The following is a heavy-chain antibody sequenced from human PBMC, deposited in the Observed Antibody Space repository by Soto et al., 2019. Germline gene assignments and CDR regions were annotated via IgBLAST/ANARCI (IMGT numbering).Heavy chain of an antibody. Sequence: QVQLQESGPGLVKPSQTLSLTCTVSGGSISSGGYYWSWIRQHPGKGLEWIGYIYYSGSTYYNPSLKSRVTMSVDTSKNQFSLKLSSVTAADTAVYYCARGGSSGYYYSDAFDIWGQGTMVTVSS. CDR2: IYYSGST. D-gene: IGHD3-22*01. CDR1: GGSISSGGYY. V-gene: IGHV4-31*03. J-gene: IGHJ3*02. CDR3: ARGGSSGYYYSDAFDI.